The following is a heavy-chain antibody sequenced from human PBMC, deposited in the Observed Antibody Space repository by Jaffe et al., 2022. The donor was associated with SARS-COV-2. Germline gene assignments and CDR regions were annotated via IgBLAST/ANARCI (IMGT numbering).Heavy chain of an antibody. J-gene: IGHJ5*02. CDR2: IYWDDNK. CDR1: GFSLSTSGVG. D-gene: IGHD2-2*01. V-gene: IGHV2-5*02. CDR3: AHRRSSCDGTNCVSEWFDP. Sequence: QITLKESGPTLVKPTQTLTLTCTFSGFSLSTSGVGVGWIRQPPGRALEWLALIYWDDNKRYSPSLKSRLTITKDTSKNQVVLTMTNMGPVDTATYYCAHRRSSCDGTNCVSEWFDPWGQGTLVTVSS.